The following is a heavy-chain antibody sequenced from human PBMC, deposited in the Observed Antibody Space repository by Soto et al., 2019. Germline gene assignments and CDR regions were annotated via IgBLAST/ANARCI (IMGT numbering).Heavy chain of an antibody. V-gene: IGHV3-30-3*01. D-gene: IGHD6-13*01. CDR1: GFTFSSYA. CDR3: AREGGSSSQFDY. CDR2: ISYDGSNK. J-gene: IGHJ4*02. Sequence: QTGGSLRLSCAASGFTFSSYAMHWVRQAPGKGLEWVAVISYDGSNKYYADSVKGRFTISRDNSKNTLYLQMNSLRAEDTAVYYCAREGGSSSQFDYWGQGTLVTVSS.